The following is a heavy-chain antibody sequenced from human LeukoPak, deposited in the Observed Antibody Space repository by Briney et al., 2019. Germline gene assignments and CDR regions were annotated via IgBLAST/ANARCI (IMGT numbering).Heavy chain of an antibody. Sequence: GASVKVSCKASGYTFTSYGIIWVRQAPGQGLEWMGWISAYNGNTNYAQKLQGRVTMTTDTSTSTAYMELRSLRSDDKAVYYCARAPIQLWVDYWGQGTLVTVSS. CDR1: GYTFTSYG. V-gene: IGHV1-18*01. CDR2: ISAYNGNT. CDR3: ARAPIQLWVDY. D-gene: IGHD5-18*01. J-gene: IGHJ4*02.